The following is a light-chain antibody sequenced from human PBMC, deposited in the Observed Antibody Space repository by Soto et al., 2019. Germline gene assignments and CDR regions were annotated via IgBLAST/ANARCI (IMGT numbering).Light chain of an antibody. J-gene: IGLJ2*01. CDR2: SDD. V-gene: IGLV1-44*01. Sequence: QLVLTQPPSASGTPGQRVTISCSGSSSNIGSKTVNWYQQLPGTAPKLLIYSDDQRPSGVPDRFSGSRSGTAASLAISGLQSEDEADYHCAAWDDSLNGLVFGGGTKLTVL. CDR1: SSNIGSKT. CDR3: AAWDDSLNGLV.